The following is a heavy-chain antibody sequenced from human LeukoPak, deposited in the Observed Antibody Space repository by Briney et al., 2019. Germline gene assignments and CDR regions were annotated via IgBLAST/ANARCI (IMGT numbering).Heavy chain of an antibody. D-gene: IGHD2-2*01. CDR2: ISAYNGNT. Sequence: ASVKLSCKASGYTFTSYGISWVRQAPGQGLEWMGWISAYNGNTNYAQKLQGRVTMTTDTSTSTAYMELRSLRSDDTAVYYCARGEDIVVVPAASAEYFQHWGQGTLVTVSS. V-gene: IGHV1-18*04. J-gene: IGHJ1*01. CDR3: ARGEDIVVVPAASAEYFQH. CDR1: GYTFTSYG.